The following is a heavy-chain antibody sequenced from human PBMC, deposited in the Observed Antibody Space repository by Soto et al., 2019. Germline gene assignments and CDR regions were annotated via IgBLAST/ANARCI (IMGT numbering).Heavy chain of an antibody. Sequence: QVQLQQWGAGLLKPSETLSLTCAVYGGSFSGYYWSWIRQPPGKGLEWIGEINHSGSTNYNPSLKSRITISVDTSKNQFSLKLSSVTAADTAAYYCAVMSWYGYWGQGTLVTVSS. D-gene: IGHD6-13*01. V-gene: IGHV4-34*02. CDR3: AVMSWYGY. CDR1: GGSFSGYY. J-gene: IGHJ4*02. CDR2: INHSGST.